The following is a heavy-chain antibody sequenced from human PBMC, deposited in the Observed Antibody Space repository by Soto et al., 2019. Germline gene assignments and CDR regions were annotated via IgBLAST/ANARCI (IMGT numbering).Heavy chain of an antibody. J-gene: IGHJ4*02. CDR2: IYWDDDK. CDR1: GFSLTTSGVG. CDR3: AHHPYYGLGSYSFDY. Sequence: QITLKESGPTLVRPTQTLTLTCTFSGFSLTTSGVGVGWIRQPPGKALEWLAVIYWDDDKSYSSSLKSRLTITKDTSKNQVVLTMTNMDPVDTATYYGAHHPYYGLGSYSFDYWGQGTLVTVSS. V-gene: IGHV2-5*02. D-gene: IGHD3-10*01.